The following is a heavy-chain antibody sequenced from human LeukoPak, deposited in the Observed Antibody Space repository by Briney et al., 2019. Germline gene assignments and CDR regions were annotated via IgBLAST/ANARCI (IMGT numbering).Heavy chain of an antibody. CDR2: IYYSGST. Sequence: SETLSLTCTVSGGSISSSSYYWGWIRQPPGKGLEWIGSIYYSGSTYYNPSLKSRVTISVDTSKNQLSLKVTSVTGADTAVYYCARFGVDYDMDVWGQGTTVTVSS. D-gene: IGHD3-16*01. CDR3: ARFGVDYDMDV. V-gene: IGHV4-39*07. J-gene: IGHJ6*02. CDR1: GGSISSSSYY.